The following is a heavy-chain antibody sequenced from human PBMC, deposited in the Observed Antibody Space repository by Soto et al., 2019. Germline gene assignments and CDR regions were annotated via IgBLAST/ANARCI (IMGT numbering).Heavy chain of an antibody. CDR2: ISYDGSNK. Sequence: PGGSLRLSCAASGFTFSSYAMHWVRQAPGKGLEWVAVISYDGSNKYYADSVKGRFTISRGNSKNTLYLQMNSLRAEDTAVYYCARDPPNPEHIVVVTALYYWGQGTLVTVSS. D-gene: IGHD2-21*02. J-gene: IGHJ4*02. CDR3: ARDPPNPEHIVVVTALYY. V-gene: IGHV3-30-3*01. CDR1: GFTFSSYA.